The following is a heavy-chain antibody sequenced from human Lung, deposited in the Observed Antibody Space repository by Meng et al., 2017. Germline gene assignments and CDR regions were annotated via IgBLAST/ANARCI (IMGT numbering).Heavy chain of an antibody. J-gene: IGHJ4*02. CDR1: GFTFSSYA. Sequence: EVQLLERGGGLVQPGVCPRLSCVASGFTFSSYAMTWVRPAPGKGLEWVSSISGSGSSTYYADSVRGRFTISRDNSKNTVYLQMNSLRDEDTAIYYCVRRIEYSSSSGYWGQGTLVTVSS. V-gene: IGHV3-23*01. CDR2: ISGSGSST. D-gene: IGHD6-6*01. CDR3: VRRIEYSSSSGY.